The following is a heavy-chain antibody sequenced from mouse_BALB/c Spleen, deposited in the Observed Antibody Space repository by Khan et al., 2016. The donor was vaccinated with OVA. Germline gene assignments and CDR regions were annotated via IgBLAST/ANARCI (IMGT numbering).Heavy chain of an antibody. V-gene: IGHV9-2-1*01. J-gene: IGHJ4*01. Sequence: QIQLVQSGPELKKPGETVKISCKASGYTFTDYSMHWVKQAPGKGLKWMGWINTETGEPTYADDFKGRVAFSLETSASTAYLQINILKYEDPATYFCARAGGSYSMDYWGQGTSVTVSS. CDR2: INTETGEP. CDR3: ARAGGSYSMDY. CDR1: GYTFTDYS.